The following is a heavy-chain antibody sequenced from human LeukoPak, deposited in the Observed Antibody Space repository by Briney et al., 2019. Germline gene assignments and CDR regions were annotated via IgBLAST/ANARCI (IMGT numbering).Heavy chain of an antibody. J-gene: IGHJ5*02. V-gene: IGHV4-59*01. CDR2: IYYSGST. D-gene: IGHD2-8*01. CDR3: ARLRYCTNGVCP. CDR1: GGSISSYY. Sequence: SETLSLTCTVSGGSISSYYWSWIRQPPGKGLEWIGYIYYSGSTNYNPSLKSRVTISVDTSKNQFSLKLSSVTAADTAVYYCARLRYCTNGVCPWGQGTLVTVSS.